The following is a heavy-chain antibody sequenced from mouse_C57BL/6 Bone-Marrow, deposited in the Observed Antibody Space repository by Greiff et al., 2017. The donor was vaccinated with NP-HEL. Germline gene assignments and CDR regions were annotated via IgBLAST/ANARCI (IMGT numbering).Heavy chain of an antibody. J-gene: IGHJ2*01. V-gene: IGHV7-1*01. D-gene: IGHD2-1*01. Sequence: DVKLQESGGGLVQSGRSLRLSCAPSGFTFSDFYMEWVRQAPGKGLEWIAASRNKANDYTTEYSASVKGRFIVSRDTSQSILYLQMNALRAEDTAIYYCARDALYYGYFDYWGQGTTLTVSS. CDR2: SRNKANDYTT. CDR1: GFTFSDFY. CDR3: ARDALYYGYFDY.